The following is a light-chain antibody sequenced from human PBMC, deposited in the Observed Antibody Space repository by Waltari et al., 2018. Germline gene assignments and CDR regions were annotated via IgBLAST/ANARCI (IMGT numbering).Light chain of an antibody. CDR1: HRIRKW. V-gene: IGKV1-5*03. J-gene: IGKJ4*01. CDR2: KAS. CDR3: QQYNSYSLLS. Sequence: CRASHRIRKWLAWYQQKPGKAPKLLIYKASTLESGVPSRFSGSGSGTEFTLTISSLQPEDFATYYCQQYNSYSLLSFGGGTKVEIK.